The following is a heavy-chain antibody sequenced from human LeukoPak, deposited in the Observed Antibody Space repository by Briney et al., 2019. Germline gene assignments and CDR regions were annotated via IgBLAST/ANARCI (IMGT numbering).Heavy chain of an antibody. J-gene: IGHJ3*02. D-gene: IGHD2-2*01. CDR3: AGVSGYCSSTSCPPEFDI. V-gene: IGHV4-4*07. Sequence: PSETLSLTCTVSGGSISSYYWSWIRQPAGKGLEWIGRIYTSGSTNYNPSLKSRVTMSVDTSKNQFSLKLSSVTAADTAVYYSAGVSGYCSSTSCPPEFDIWGQGTMVTVSS. CDR2: IYTSGST. CDR1: GGSISSYY.